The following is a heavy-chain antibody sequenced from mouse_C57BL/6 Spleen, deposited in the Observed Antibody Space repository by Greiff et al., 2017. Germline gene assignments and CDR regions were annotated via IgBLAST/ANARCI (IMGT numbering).Heavy chain of an antibody. Sequence: VQLQQSGAELVKPGASVKLSCKASGYTFTSYWMQWVKQRPGQGLEWIGEIDPSDSYNNYNQKFKGKATLTVDTSSSTAYMQLSSLTSEDSAVYYCARIRHSNDIRPDYWGQGTTLTVSS. J-gene: IGHJ2*01. V-gene: IGHV1-50*01. CDR2: IDPSDSYN. CDR1: GYTFTSYW. CDR3: ARIRHSNDIRPDY. D-gene: IGHD2-12*01.